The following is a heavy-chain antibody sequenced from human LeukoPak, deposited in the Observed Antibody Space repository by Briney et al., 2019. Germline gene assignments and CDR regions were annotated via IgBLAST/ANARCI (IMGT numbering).Heavy chain of an antibody. CDR3: AKFTDGYYDFWSGYPY. D-gene: IGHD3-3*01. CDR2: ISGSGGST. V-gene: IGHV3-23*01. CDR1: GFTFSGYA. Sequence: GGSLRLSCAASGFTFSGYAMSWVRQAPGKGLEWVSAISGSGGSTYYADSVKGRFTISRDNSKNTLYLQMNSLRAEDTAVYYCAKFTDGYYDFWSGYPYWGQGTLVTVSS. J-gene: IGHJ4*02.